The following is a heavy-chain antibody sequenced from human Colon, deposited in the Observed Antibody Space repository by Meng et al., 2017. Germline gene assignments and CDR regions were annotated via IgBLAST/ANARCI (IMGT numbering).Heavy chain of an antibody. CDR3: ARGRYCTSGNCYFDY. Sequence: GESLKISCVASGFTFSDYWTSWVRQTPGKGLEWVANINGDGRQKSYVDSVRGRFTISKDNAKNSLYLQMSSLRAEDTAIYYCARGRYCTSGNCYFDYWGQGVRVTGSS. V-gene: IGHV3-7*01. CDR1: GFTFSDYW. J-gene: IGHJ4*02. D-gene: IGHD2-8*01. CDR2: INGDGRQK.